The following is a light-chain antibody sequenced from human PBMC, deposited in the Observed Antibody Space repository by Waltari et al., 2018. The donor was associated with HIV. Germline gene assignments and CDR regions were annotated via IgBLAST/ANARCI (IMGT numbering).Light chain of an antibody. CDR2: AAT. CDR3: QQTYSGRT. J-gene: IGKJ1*01. CDR1: QTIGSY. V-gene: IGKV1-39*01. Sequence: DIRMIQSPTSLSASIGDRVTITCRASQTIGSYVNWYQQKPGQAPKLLIYAATSLQTGGPSRFSGSGSGADFTLTIGALQPEDLATYYCQQTYSGRTFGQGTRVEIK.